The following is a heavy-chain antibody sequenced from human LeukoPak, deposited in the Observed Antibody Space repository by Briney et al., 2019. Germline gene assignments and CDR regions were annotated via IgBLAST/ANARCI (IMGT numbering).Heavy chain of an antibody. D-gene: IGHD2-21*02. CDR1: GGSISSSPYS. J-gene: IGHJ6*03. CDR3: ARVPLSTAYLHYYSMDV. V-gene: IGHV4-39*07. Sequence: SETLSLTCTVSGGSISSSPYSWAWIRQPPGKGLEWIGSIYYSGKSYYKVSLKSRVIISLDTPNNQFSLKVSSVTAADTALHYCARVPLSTAYLHYYSMDVWGKGTTVTVSS. CDR2: IYYSGKS.